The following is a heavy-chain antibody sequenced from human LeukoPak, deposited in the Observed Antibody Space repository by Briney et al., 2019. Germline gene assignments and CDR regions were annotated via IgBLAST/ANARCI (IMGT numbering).Heavy chain of an antibody. D-gene: IGHD1-26*01. J-gene: IGHJ4*02. CDR2: MNPNSGNT. Sequence: ASVKVSCKASGYTFTSYDINWVRQATGQGLEWMGWMNPNSGNTGYAQKFQGRVTMTRDTSISTAYMELSRLRSDDTAVYYCASAYSGSYPGDFDYWGQGTLVTVSS. V-gene: IGHV1-8*01. CDR3: ASAYSGSYPGDFDY. CDR1: GYTFTSYD.